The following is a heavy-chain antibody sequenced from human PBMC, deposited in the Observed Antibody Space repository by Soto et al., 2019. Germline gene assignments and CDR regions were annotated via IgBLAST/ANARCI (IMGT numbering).Heavy chain of an antibody. V-gene: IGHV4-30-4*02. CDR3: ARLTPLRKSVPGDYYSGMDA. CDR2: ISYSGST. D-gene: IGHD3-16*01. Sequence: SETLSLTCSVSGDSMNNSDYFWTWIRQPPGKGLQWIGYISYSGSTFYNPSLKSRVTISLDTSKNQFSLKLSSVTAADTAVYYCARLTPLRKSVPGDYYSGMDACVQGTTVTVSS. J-gene: IGHJ6*02. CDR1: GDSMNNSDYF.